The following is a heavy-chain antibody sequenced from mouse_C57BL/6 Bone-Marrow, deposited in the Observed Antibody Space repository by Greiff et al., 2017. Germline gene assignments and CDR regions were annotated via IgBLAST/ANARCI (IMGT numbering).Heavy chain of an antibody. J-gene: IGHJ2*01. CDR1: GYTFTDYY. Sequence: QVQLQQSGAELVRPGASVKLSCKASGYTFTDYYINWVKQRPGQGLEWIARIYPGSGNTYYNEKFKGKATLTAEKSSSTAYMQLSSLTSEDSAVYFCERVITTVVAEGYVDYWGQGTTLTVSS. D-gene: IGHD1-1*01. CDR3: ERVITTVVAEGYVDY. CDR2: IYPGSGNT. V-gene: IGHV1-76*01.